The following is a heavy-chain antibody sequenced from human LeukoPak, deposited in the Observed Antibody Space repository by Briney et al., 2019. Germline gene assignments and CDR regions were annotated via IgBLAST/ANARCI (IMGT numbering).Heavy chain of an antibody. V-gene: IGHV4-61*05. CDR3: ARPIAVAGSWYFDY. D-gene: IGHD6-19*01. CDR1: GGSITSSSYY. CDR2: IYYSGST. Sequence: PSETLSLTCTVSGGSITSSSYYWGWIRQPPGKGLEWIGYIYYSGSTNYNPSLKSRVTISVDTSKNQFSLKLSSVTAADTAVYYCARPIAVAGSWYFDYWGQGTLVTVSS. J-gene: IGHJ4*02.